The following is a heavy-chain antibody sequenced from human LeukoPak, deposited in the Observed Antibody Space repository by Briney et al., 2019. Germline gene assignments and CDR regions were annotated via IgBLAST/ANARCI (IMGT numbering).Heavy chain of an antibody. CDR1: GYTFTSYG. J-gene: IGHJ4*02. D-gene: IGHD2-2*01. CDR3: ARVESLGYCSSTSCSPPDY. Sequence: ASVKVSCKASGYTFTSYGISWVRQAPGQGLEWIGWISAYNGNTNYAQKLQGRVTMTTDTSTSTAYMELRSLRSDDTAVYYCARVESLGYCSSTSCSPPDYWGQGSLVTVSS. CDR2: ISAYNGNT. V-gene: IGHV1-18*01.